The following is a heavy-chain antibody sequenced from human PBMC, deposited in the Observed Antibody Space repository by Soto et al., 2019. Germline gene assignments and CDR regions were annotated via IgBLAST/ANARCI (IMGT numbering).Heavy chain of an antibody. J-gene: IGHJ1*01. CDR3: ARDQRYYGSGYYYSDL. CDR2: MSAFTGKA. CDR1: GYSFISYG. V-gene: IGHV1-18*04. D-gene: IGHD3-10*01. Sequence: QVQLVQSGAEVKKPGASVKVSCKASGYSFISYGISWVRQAPGQGLEWVGWMSAFTGKADYAQIFQGRVNMTTDTSTSTAYMDLRSLRSDDTAVYYCARDQRYYGSGYYYSDLWGQGTLVTVSS.